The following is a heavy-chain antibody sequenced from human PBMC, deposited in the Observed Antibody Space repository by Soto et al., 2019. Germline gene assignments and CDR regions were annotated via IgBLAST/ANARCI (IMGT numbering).Heavy chain of an antibody. CDR3: AKNPGYYYDSTGYHFDY. J-gene: IGHJ4*02. CDR1: EFTFSNYA. CDR2: ISYGGGTT. Sequence: PGGSLRLSCAASEFTFSNYAMSWVRQAPGKGLEWVSAISYGGGTTYYADSVKGRFTISRDNSKNTLYLQMNSLRAEDTAVYYFAKNPGYYYDSTGYHFDYWGQGTLVIVSS. V-gene: IGHV3-23*01. D-gene: IGHD3-22*01.